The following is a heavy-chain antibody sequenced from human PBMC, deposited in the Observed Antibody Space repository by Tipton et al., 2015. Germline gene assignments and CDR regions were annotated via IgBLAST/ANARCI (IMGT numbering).Heavy chain of an antibody. CDR1: GFTFGDYA. D-gene: IGHD3-22*01. CDR3: VRDRESHFYEISGYHPIFDS. CDR2: ISGGGVRT. V-gene: IGHV3-23*01. J-gene: IGHJ4*02. Sequence: SLRLSCTASGFTFGDYAMTWVRQAPGKGLEWVSAISGGGVRTYYADSMRGRFTISRENSKSTLYLQMDSLRAEDTAVYYCVRDRESHFYEISGYHPIFDSWGQGTRVTVSS.